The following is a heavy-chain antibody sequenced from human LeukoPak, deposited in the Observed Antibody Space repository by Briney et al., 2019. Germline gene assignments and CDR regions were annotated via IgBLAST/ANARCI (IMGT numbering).Heavy chain of an antibody. J-gene: IGHJ4*02. CDR1: GFTFSSYS. CDR3: GYSYGYDARYFDY. CDR2: ISSSSTYI. V-gene: IGHV3-21*01. D-gene: IGHD5-18*01. Sequence: GGSLRLSCAASGFTFSSYSMNWVRQAPGKGLEWVSSISSSSTYIYYADSVKGRFTISRDNAKNSLHLQMNSLRAEDTAVYYCGYSYGYDARYFDYWGQGTLVTVSS.